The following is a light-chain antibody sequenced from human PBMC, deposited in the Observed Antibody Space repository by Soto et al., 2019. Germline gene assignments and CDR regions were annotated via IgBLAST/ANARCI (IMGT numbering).Light chain of an antibody. CDR3: QQYGSSPWT. CDR2: GAS. Sequence: ELVWTQSPGTLSLSPGERATLSCRASQSISSSSLAWYQQKPGQAPRLLIYGASSRAAGIPDRFSGIGSGTDFTLTISRLQPEEFAAYYCQQYGSSPWTFGQGTKVEIK. V-gene: IGKV3-20*01. CDR1: QSISSSS. J-gene: IGKJ1*01.